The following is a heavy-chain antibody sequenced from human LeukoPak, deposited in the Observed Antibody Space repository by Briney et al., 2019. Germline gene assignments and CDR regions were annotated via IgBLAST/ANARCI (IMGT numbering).Heavy chain of an antibody. Sequence: PGGSLRLSCVTSGFTFSESWMSWVRQAPGKGLEGVADIKEEGSQKDYVDSVKGRFTISRDNAKNSLYLQMDSLRAEDTAVYYCATYSNWVAGDVWGQGTTVSVSS. V-gene: IGHV3-7*01. CDR1: GFTFSESW. CDR2: IKEEGSQK. CDR3: ATYSNWVAGDV. J-gene: IGHJ6*02. D-gene: IGHD7-27*01.